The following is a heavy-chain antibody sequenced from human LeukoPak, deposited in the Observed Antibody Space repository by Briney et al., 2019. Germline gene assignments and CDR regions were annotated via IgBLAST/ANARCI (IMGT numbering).Heavy chain of an antibody. V-gene: IGHV3-74*01. CDR2: INFNGGTT. J-gene: IGHJ4*02. CDR1: GFTFSNYW. D-gene: IGHD3-9*01. CDR3: ARDRGGGILTGSFDY. Sequence: GGSLRLSCAASGFTFSNYWMHWVRQAPGKGLVWVSRINFNGGTTSYADSVKGRFTISRDNAKNTLHLQMDSLRAEDTAVYYCARDRGGGILTGSFDYWGQGTLVTVSS.